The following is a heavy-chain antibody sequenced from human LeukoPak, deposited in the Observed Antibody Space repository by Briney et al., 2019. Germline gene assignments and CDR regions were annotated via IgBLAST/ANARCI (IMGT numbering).Heavy chain of an antibody. V-gene: IGHV3-73*01. Sequence: PGGSLRLSCAASGFTLSGPAMHWVRQASAKGLEWVGRIRSKANSYATAYAASVEGRVTISRDDSKNTAYLQMNSLRGEDTAVYYCAKSGSNYDYVWGSYRPTEYYFDYWGQGTLVTVSS. CDR1: GFTLSGPA. CDR2: IRSKANSYAT. D-gene: IGHD3-16*02. J-gene: IGHJ4*02. CDR3: AKSGSNYDYVWGSYRPTEYYFDY.